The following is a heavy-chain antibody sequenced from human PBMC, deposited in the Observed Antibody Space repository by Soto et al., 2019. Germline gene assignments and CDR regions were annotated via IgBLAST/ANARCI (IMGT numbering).Heavy chain of an antibody. CDR2: INHSGST. V-gene: IGHV4-34*01. J-gene: IGHJ4*02. CDR1: GGSFSGYY. D-gene: IGHD1-26*01. CDR3: ARSVGATPVRYFDY. Sequence: SSETLSLTCAVYGGSFSGYYWSWIRQPPGKGLEWIGEINHSGSTNYNPSLKSRVTISVDTSKNQFSLKLSSVTAADTAVYYCARSVGATPVRYFDYWGQGTLVTVSS.